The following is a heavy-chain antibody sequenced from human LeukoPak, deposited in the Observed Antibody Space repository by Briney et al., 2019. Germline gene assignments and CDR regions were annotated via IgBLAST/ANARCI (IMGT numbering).Heavy chain of an antibody. CDR1: GGSISSGGYY. CDR3: ARADDRDMGGAFDI. Sequence: SETLSLTCTVSGGSISSGGYYWSWIRQHPGKGLEWIGYIYYSGSTYYNPSLKSRVTISVDTSKNQFSLKLSSVTAADTAVYYCARADDRDMGGAFDIWGQGTMVTVSS. V-gene: IGHV4-31*03. D-gene: IGHD3-22*01. J-gene: IGHJ3*02. CDR2: IYYSGST.